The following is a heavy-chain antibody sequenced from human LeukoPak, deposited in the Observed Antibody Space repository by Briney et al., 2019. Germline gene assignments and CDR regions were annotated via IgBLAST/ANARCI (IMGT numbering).Heavy chain of an antibody. CDR3: ARGDSSSWYEYYYYYGMDV. V-gene: IGHV1-8*01. CDR1: GYTLTSYD. D-gene: IGHD6-13*01. Sequence: ASVKLSCKASGYTLTSYDINWVRHATGQGLEWMGWMNPNSGNTGYAQKFQGRVTMTRNTSISTAYMELSSLRSEDTAVYYCARGDSSSWYEYYYYYGMDVWGQGTTVTVSS. J-gene: IGHJ6*02. CDR2: MNPNSGNT.